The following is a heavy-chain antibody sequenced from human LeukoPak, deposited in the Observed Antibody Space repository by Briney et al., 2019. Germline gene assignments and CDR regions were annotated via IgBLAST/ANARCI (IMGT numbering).Heavy chain of an antibody. CDR1: GGSISSGSYY. CDR3: ARGGYSYGDDY. Sequence: SQTLSLTCTVSGGSISSGSYYWSWIRQPAGKGLEWIGRIYTSGSTNYNPSLKSRVTIPVDTSKNQFSLKLSSVTAADTAVYYCARGGYSYGDDYWGQGTLVTVSS. D-gene: IGHD5-18*01. J-gene: IGHJ4*02. V-gene: IGHV4-61*02. CDR2: IYTSGST.